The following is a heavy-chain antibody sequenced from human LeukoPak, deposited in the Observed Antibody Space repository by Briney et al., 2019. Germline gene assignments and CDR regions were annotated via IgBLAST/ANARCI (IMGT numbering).Heavy chain of an antibody. D-gene: IGHD6-13*01. CDR1: GFTFSSYW. J-gene: IGHJ5*02. V-gene: IGHV3-7*01. Sequence: GGSLRLSCAASGFTFSSYWMSWVRQAPGKGLEWVANIKQDGSEKYYVDSVKGRFTISRDNAKNSLYLQMNSLRAEDTAVYYCAGDRSSSLYNWFDPWGQGTLVTVSS. CDR3: AGDRSSSLYNWFDP. CDR2: IKQDGSEK.